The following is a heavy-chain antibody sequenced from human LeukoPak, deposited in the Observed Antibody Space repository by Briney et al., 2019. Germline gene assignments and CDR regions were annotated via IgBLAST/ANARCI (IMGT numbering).Heavy chain of an antibody. CDR3: ARGELLYDC. CDR1: GGSISSGDKY. J-gene: IGHJ4*02. Sequence: PSQTLSLTCTVSGGSISSGDKYWSWIRQPPGKGLEWIGYIHYSGSTFYNPSLKSRVAMSVDTSKNQFSLRLSSVTAADTAVYCCARGELLYDCWGQGTLVTVSS. V-gene: IGHV4-30-4*01. CDR2: IHYSGST. D-gene: IGHD2-15*01.